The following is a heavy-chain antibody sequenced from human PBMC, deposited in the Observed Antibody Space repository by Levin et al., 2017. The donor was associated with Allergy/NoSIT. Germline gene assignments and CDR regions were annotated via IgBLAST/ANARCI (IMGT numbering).Heavy chain of an antibody. J-gene: IGHJ4*02. CDR1: GFMFSDHY. V-gene: IGHV3-72*01. D-gene: IGHD3-10*01. CDR2: IRNKAHSYTT. CDR3: ARVYSAIWSGSYFDS. Sequence: GGSLRLSCAASGFMFSDHYMDWVRQAPGKGLEWVARIRNKAHSYTTEYAASVKGRFTISRDDLKDSAYLQMNSLKTEDTAVYYCARVYSAIWSGSYFDSWGQGTLVTVSS.